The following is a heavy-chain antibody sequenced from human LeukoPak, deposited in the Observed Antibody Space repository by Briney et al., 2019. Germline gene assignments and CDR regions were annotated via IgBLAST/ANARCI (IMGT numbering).Heavy chain of an antibody. CDR3: ARMNWGN. D-gene: IGHD7-27*01. V-gene: IGHV3-11*06. CDR1: GFTFDDYE. J-gene: IGHJ4*02. CDR2: ISNSYT. Sequence: GGSLRLSCAASGFTFDDYEMSWVRQAPGKGLEWISYISNSYTKYADSVKGRFTISRDNAKNSLYLQMNSLRAEDTAVYYCARMNWGNWGQGTLVTVSS.